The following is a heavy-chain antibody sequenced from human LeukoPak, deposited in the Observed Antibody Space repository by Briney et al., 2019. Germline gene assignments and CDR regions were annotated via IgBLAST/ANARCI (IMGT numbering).Heavy chain of an antibody. V-gene: IGHV1-24*01. Sequence: GASVKVSCKVSGYTLTELSMHWVRQAPGKGLEWMGGFDPEDAETIYAQKFQGRVSMTEDTLTDTAYMELSGLRSEDAAVYYCATAQDALDVWGQGTMVTVSS. J-gene: IGHJ3*01. CDR2: FDPEDAET. CDR3: ATAQDALDV. CDR1: GYTLTELS.